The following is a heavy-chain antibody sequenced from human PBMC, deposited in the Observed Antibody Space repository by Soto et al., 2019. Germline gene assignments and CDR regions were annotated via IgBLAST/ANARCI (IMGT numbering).Heavy chain of an antibody. CDR1: GGSISSSSYY. Sequence: PSETLSLTCTVSGGSISSSSYYWGWIRQPPGKGLEWIGSIYYSGSTYYNPSLKSRVTISVDTSKNQFSLKLSSVTAADTAVYYCAKVGASGYDFYYYYGMDVWGQGTTVTVS. J-gene: IGHJ6*02. CDR2: IYYSGST. CDR3: AKVGASGYDFYYYYGMDV. D-gene: IGHD5-12*01. V-gene: IGHV4-39*01.